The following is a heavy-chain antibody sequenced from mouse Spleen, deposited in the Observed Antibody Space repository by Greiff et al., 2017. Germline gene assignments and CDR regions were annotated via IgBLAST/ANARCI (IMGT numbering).Heavy chain of an antibody. V-gene: IGHV1-14*01. CDR3: ARLRTGLDYGNAWFAY. CDR2: INPYNDGT. J-gene: IGHJ3*01. D-gene: IGHD2-1*01. Sequence: EVQVVESGPELVKPGASVKMSCKASGYTFTSYVMHWVKQKPGQGLEWIGYINPYNDGTKYNEKFKGKATLTSDKSSSTAYMELSSLTSEDSAVYYCARLRTGLDYGNAWFAYWGQGTLVTVSA. CDR1: GYTFTSYV.